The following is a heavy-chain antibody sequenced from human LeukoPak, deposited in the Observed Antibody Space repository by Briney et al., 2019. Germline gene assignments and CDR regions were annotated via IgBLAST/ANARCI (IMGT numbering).Heavy chain of an antibody. Sequence: GESLKISCKGSGYSVTSYWIGWVRPMPGKGLEWMGVIYGADYTTIYSPPFHGQITISADKSISTAYLQWTSLKASDTAMYYCARRPAGTRTFDYWGQGALVTVSS. CDR2: IYGADYTT. D-gene: IGHD1-7*01. V-gene: IGHV5-51*01. CDR3: ARRPAGTRTFDY. CDR1: GYSVTSYW. J-gene: IGHJ4*02.